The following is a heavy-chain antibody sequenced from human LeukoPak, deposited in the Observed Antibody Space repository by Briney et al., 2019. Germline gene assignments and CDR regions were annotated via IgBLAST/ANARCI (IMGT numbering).Heavy chain of an antibody. V-gene: IGHV3-7*01. Sequence: GGSLRLSCAASGFTFSSQWMSWVRQAPGKGLEWVANIKGDGSEKSYVDSVKGRFTISRDNAKNPLYLQMNSLRAEDTAVYYCARAFSWGQGTLVTVSS. D-gene: IGHD3-16*01. CDR1: GFTFSSQW. CDR3: ARAFS. CDR2: IKGDGSEK. J-gene: IGHJ5*02.